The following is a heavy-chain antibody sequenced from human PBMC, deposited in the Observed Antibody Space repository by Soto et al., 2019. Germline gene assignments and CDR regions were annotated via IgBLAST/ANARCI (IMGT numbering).Heavy chain of an antibody. CDR2: IYYSGST. V-gene: IGHV4-31*03. J-gene: IGHJ6*02. Sequence: QVQLQESGPGLVKPSQTLSLTCTVSGGSISSGGYYWSWIRQHPGKGLEWIGYIYYSGSTYYNPSLKSRVTISVDTSKNQFSLKLSSVTAADTAVYYCARGRFLEEYYYYYGMDVWGQGTTVTVSS. CDR1: GGSISSGGYY. CDR3: ARGRFLEEYYYYYGMDV. D-gene: IGHD3-3*01.